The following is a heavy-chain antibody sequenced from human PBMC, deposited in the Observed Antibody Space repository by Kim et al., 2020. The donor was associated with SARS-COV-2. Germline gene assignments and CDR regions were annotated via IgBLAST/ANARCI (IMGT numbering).Heavy chain of an antibody. CDR2: T. J-gene: IGHJ3*02. Sequence: TSYEQKVPGRDTMTRDTSTSTVYMELSSLRSEDTAVYYCARPHRYDAFDIWGQGTMVTVSS. V-gene: IGHV1-46*01. CDR3: ARPHRYDAFDI.